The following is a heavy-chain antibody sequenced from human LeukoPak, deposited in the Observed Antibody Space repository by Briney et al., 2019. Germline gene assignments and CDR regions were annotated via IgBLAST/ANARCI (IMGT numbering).Heavy chain of an antibody. J-gene: IGHJ4*02. CDR1: GGSISSSSYY. Sequence: SETLSLTCTVSGGSISSSSYYWGWIRRPPGKGLEWIGSIYYSGSTYYNPSLKSRVTISVDTSKNQFSLKLSSVTAADTAVYYCARESQQSDYWGQGTLVTVSS. D-gene: IGHD6-13*01. CDR2: IYYSGST. CDR3: ARESQQSDY. V-gene: IGHV4-39*02.